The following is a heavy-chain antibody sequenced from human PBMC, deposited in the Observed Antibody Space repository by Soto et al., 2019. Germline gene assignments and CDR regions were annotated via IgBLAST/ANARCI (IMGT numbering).Heavy chain of an antibody. CDR3: AHSAWYAFGF. CDR1: GFSLTTTGAG. CDR2: MYWDDDR. Sequence: QITLKESGPTLVKHTQTLTLTCTFSGFSLTTTGAGVGWIRQPPGKALEWLALMYWDDDRRYSPSLKSRLTLTEDTSKNQVVLTLTNMDPVDTATYFCAHSAWYAFGFWGQGTLVTVSS. V-gene: IGHV2-5*02. D-gene: IGHD2-8*02. J-gene: IGHJ3*01.